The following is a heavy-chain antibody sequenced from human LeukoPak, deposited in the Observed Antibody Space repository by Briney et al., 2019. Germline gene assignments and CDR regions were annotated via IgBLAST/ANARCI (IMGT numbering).Heavy chain of an antibody. CDR2: IYYSGNT. CDR1: GGSISSSSYY. J-gene: IGHJ3*02. V-gene: IGHV4-39*01. CDR3: ARQPRLTDAFDI. Sequence: PSETLSLTCTVSGGSISSSSYYWGWIRQPPGKGLEWIGSIYYSGNTYYNPSLKSRVTISVDTSKNQFSLKLSSVTAADTAVYYCARQPRLTDAFDIWGQGTMVTVSS.